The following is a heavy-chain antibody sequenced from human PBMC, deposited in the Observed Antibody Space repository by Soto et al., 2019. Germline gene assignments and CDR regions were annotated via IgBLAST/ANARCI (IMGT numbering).Heavy chain of an antibody. J-gene: IGHJ4*02. CDR3: ARTGERWILGYYFDY. CDR1: GGSISSGGYY. V-gene: IGHV4-31*03. D-gene: IGHD2-2*03. CDR2: IYYSGST. Sequence: QVQLQESGPGLVKPSQTLSLTCTVSGGSISSGGYYWSWIRQHPGKGLEWIGYIYYSGSTYYNPSLKSRVTXSXXXSXXQFSLTLSSVTAADTAVYYCARTGERWILGYYFDYWGQGTLVTVSS.